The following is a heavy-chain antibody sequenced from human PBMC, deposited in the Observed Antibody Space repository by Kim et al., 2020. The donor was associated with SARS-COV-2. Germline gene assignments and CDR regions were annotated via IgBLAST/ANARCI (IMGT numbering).Heavy chain of an antibody. D-gene: IGHD3-22*01. CDR1: GGSISSSSYY. CDR3: ARVNYYDSSGYYDYYYYGMDV. V-gene: IGHV4-39*01. J-gene: IGHJ6*02. CDR2: IYYSGST. Sequence: SETLSLTCTVSGGSISSSSYYWGWIRQPPGKGLEWIGSIYYSGSTYYNPSLKSRVTISVDTSKNQFSLKLSSVTAADTAVYYCARVNYYDSSGYYDYYYYGMDVWGQGTTVTVSS.